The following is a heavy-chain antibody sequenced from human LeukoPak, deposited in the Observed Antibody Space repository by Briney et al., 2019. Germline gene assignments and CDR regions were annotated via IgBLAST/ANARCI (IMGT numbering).Heavy chain of an antibody. Sequence: SETLSLTCAVYGGSFSGYYWSWIRQPPGKGLEWIGEINHSGSTNYNPSLKSRVTISVDTSKNQFSLKLSSVTAADTAVYYCARGRSRRITIIVVVNPYDYWGQGTLVTVSS. CDR1: GGSFSGYY. V-gene: IGHV4-34*01. CDR3: ARGRSRRITIIVVVNPYDY. J-gene: IGHJ4*02. D-gene: IGHD3-22*01. CDR2: INHSGST.